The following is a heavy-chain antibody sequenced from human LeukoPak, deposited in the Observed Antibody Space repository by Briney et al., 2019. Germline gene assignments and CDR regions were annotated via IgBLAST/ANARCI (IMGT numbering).Heavy chain of an antibody. CDR3: ASYGTLAARRRWFDP. J-gene: IGHJ5*02. D-gene: IGHD6-6*01. V-gene: IGHV4-59*01. Sequence: MTSETLSLTCTVSGGSISSYYWSWIRQPPGKGLEWIGYIYYSGSTNYNPSLKSRVTISVDTSKNQFSLKLSSVTAADTAVYYCASYGTLAARRRWFDPWGQGTLVTVSS. CDR2: IYYSGST. CDR1: GGSISSYY.